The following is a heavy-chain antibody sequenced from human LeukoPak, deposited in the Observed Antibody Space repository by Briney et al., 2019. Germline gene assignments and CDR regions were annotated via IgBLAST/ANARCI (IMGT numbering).Heavy chain of an antibody. CDR1: GFTFSSYG. CDR2: IRYDGSNK. CDR3: ARVGGYYYDSSAENDY. V-gene: IGHV3-30*02. D-gene: IGHD3-22*01. J-gene: IGHJ4*02. Sequence: GGSLRLSCAASGFTFSSYGMHWVRQAPGKGLEWVAFIRYDGSNKYYADSVKGRFTISRDNSKNTLYLQMNSLRAEDTAVYYCARVGGYYYDSSAENDYWGQGTLVTVSS.